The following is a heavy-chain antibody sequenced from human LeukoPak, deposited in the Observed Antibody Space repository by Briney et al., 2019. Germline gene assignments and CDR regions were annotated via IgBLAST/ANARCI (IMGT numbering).Heavy chain of an antibody. D-gene: IGHD2-2*01. CDR1: GGSISTSDYY. J-gene: IGHJ5*02. V-gene: IGHV4-39*01. Sequence: SETLSLTCTVSGGSISTSDYYWGWIRQPPGKGLEWIASIHYSGGTYFNPSLKSRVSISVDTSRNEFSLKVTSVTAVDTAVYYCARSCGSTSCSDGDWFDPWGQGTLVTVSS. CDR2: IHYSGGT. CDR3: ARSCGSTSCSDGDWFDP.